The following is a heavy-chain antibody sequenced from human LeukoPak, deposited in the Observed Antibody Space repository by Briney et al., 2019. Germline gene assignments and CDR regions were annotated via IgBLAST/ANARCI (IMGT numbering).Heavy chain of an antibody. CDR1: GVSFTFGDYY. CDR3: ARAPGAFDI. V-gene: IGHV4-30-4*08. D-gene: IGHD7-27*01. J-gene: IGHJ3*02. CDR2: IYSSGST. Sequence: SQTLSLTCTVSGVSFTFGDYYWPWIRQPPGKGLEWIGYIYSSGSTYYNPSLKSRVTISLDTSKKQFSPKLKSVTAADTAVYFCARAPGAFDIWGQGTMVTVSS.